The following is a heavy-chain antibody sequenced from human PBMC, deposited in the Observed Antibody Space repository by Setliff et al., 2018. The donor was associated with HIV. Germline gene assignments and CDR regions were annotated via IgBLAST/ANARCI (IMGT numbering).Heavy chain of an antibody. J-gene: IGHJ2*01. CDR3: ARDWVTRSNYYGSGSPWYFDF. CDR1: GGSIGTYY. CDR2: VYASAYS. Sequence: PSETLSLTCTLSGGSIGTYYWNWIRQPAGKGLEWIGRVYASAYSNYNPSLKSRVTMSVDTSQNQFSLKLRSVNAADTAVYYCARDWVTRSNYYGSGSPWYFDFWGRGILVTVS. D-gene: IGHD3-10*01. V-gene: IGHV4-4*07.